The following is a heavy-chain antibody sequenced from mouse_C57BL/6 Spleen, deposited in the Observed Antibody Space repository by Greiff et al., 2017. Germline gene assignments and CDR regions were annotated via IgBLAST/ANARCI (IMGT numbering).Heavy chain of an antibody. Sequence: VQLQQSGAELVRPGASVKLSCKASGYTFTDYYINWVKQRPGQGLEWIARIYPGSGNTYYNEKFKGKATLTAEKSSSTAYMQLSSLTSEDSAVYFCSTGTEFAYWGQGTLVTVSA. CDR3: STGTEFAY. CDR2: IYPGSGNT. D-gene: IGHD4-1*01. V-gene: IGHV1-76*01. J-gene: IGHJ3*01. CDR1: GYTFTDYY.